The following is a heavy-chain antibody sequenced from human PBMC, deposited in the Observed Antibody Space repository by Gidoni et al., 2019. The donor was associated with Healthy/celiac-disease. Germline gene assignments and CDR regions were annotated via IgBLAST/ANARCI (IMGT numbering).Heavy chain of an antibody. CDR2: IYHSGST. Sequence: QVQLQESGPGLVKPSGTLSLTCAVSGGSISSSNWWSWVRQPPGKGLEWIGEIYHSGSTNYNPSLKSRVTISVDKSKNQFSLKLSSVTAADTAVYYCARHLSDYSNYYYYYGMDVWGQGTTVTVSS. CDR1: GGSISSSNW. CDR3: ARHLSDYSNYYYYYGMDV. J-gene: IGHJ6*02. D-gene: IGHD4-4*01. V-gene: IGHV4-4*02.